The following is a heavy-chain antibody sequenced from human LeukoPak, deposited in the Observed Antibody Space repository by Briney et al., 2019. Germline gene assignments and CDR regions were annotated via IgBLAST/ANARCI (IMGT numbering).Heavy chain of an antibody. CDR2: TYYASQWSN. J-gene: IGHJ4*01. V-gene: IGHV6-1*01. Sequence: AQTLSLTCAISGDSVSSSGVAWNWIRQSPSRGLEWLGRTYYASQWSNEYALFVKSRITINPDTSKNQFSLQLNSVTPEDTAVYYCTRGRNSAFDYWGHGPVFTVSS. CDR1: GDSVSSSGVA. D-gene: IGHD2-2*01. CDR3: TRGRNSAFDY.